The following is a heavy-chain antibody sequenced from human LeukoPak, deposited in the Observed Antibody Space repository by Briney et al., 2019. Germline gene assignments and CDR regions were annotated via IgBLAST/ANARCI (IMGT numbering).Heavy chain of an antibody. CDR3: ARDPQYYYYYMDV. CDR1: GYTLTSYY. V-gene: IGHV1-46*01. Sequence: ASVKVSCKASGYTLTSYYMHWVRQAPGQGLEWMGIINPSGGSTSYAQKFQGRVTMTRDMSTSTVYMELSSLRSEDTAVYYCARDPQYYYYYMDVWGKGTTVTVSS. CDR2: INPSGGST. J-gene: IGHJ6*03.